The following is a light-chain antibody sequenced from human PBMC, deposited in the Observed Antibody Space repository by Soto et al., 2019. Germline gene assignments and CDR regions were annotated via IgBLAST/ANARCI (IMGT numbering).Light chain of an antibody. Sequence: EIVLTQSPGTLSLSPGERATLSCRASQSLSSSFLAWYQQKPGQAPRLLIYGASSRATGIPDRFSGSGSGTDFTLTISRLEPEDFAMYYCQQYGSSPLITFGQGTRLEIK. V-gene: IGKV3-20*01. J-gene: IGKJ5*01. CDR1: QSLSSSF. CDR2: GAS. CDR3: QQYGSSPLIT.